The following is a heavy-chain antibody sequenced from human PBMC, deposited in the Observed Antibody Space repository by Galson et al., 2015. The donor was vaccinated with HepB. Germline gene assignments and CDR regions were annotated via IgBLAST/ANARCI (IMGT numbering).Heavy chain of an antibody. J-gene: IGHJ2*01. D-gene: IGHD6-19*01. CDR3: VKEGYSSGDWYFDL. CDR1: GFTFSSYA. Sequence: SLRLSCAASGFTFSSYAMHWVRQAPGKGLEHVSAISSNGGSTYYADSVKGRFTISRDNSKNTLYLQMSSLRAEDTAVYYCVKEGYSSGDWYFDLWGRGTLVTVSS. CDR2: ISSNGGST. V-gene: IGHV3-64D*06.